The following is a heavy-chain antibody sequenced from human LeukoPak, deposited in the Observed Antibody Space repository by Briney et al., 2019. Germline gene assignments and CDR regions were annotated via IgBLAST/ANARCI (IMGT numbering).Heavy chain of an antibody. J-gene: IGHJ3*02. CDR2: ISGSGGST. CDR3: ANERITMIVVVIPDAFDI. D-gene: IGHD3-22*01. CDR1: RFNFPNAW. Sequence: GGSLRLSCAASRFNFPNAWMNWVRQAPGKGLEWVSAISGSGGSTYYADSVKGRFTISRDNSKNTLYLQMNSLRAEDTAVYYCANERITMIVVVIPDAFDIWGQGTMVTVSS. V-gene: IGHV3-23*01.